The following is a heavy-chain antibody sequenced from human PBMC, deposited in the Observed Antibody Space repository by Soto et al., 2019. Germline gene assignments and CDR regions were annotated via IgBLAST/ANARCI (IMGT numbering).Heavy chain of an antibody. D-gene: IGHD2-15*01. CDR3: ARDQPDCSGGSCYSGWFDP. Sequence: QVQLVQSGAEVKKPGSSVKVSCKASGGTFSSYAISWVRQAPGQGLEWMGGIIPIFGTANYAQKFQGRVTITADDXXSXAXXELSSLRSEDTAVYYCARDQPDCSGGSCYSGWFDPWGQGTLVTVSS. V-gene: IGHV1-69*12. CDR1: GGTFSSYA. J-gene: IGHJ5*02. CDR2: IIPIFGTA.